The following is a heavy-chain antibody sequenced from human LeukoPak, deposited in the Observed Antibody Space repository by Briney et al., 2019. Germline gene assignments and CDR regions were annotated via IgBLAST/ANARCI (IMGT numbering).Heavy chain of an antibody. D-gene: IGHD2-15*01. CDR2: IIPIFGTA. V-gene: IGHV1-69*05. CDR3: AGSIWVGACDI. Sequence: ASVKVSCKASGRTFSSYAISWVRQAPGQGLEWVGGIIPIFGTANYAQKFQGRVKINTDESTSTAYMELGSLRSEDTAVYYCAGSIWVGACDIWGQGTMVTVSS. J-gene: IGHJ3*02. CDR1: GRTFSSYA.